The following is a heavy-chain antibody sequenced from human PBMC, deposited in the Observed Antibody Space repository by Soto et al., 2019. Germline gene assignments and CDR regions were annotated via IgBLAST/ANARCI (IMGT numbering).Heavy chain of an antibody. CDR2: IYHSGST. CDR1: GGSISSGGYS. CDR3: ARDYCCNAGDFGY. D-gene: IGHD2-15*01. J-gene: IGHJ4*02. Sequence: SETLSLTCAVSGGSISSGGYSWSWIRQPPGKGLEWIGYIYHSGSTYYNPSLKSRVTISVDRSKNQFSLKLSSVTAADTAVYYGARDYCCNAGDFGYWGQGTLVNVSS. V-gene: IGHV4-30-2*01.